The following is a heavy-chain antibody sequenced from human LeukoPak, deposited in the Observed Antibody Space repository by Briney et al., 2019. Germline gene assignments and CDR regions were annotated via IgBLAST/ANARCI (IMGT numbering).Heavy chain of an antibody. Sequence: GGSLRLSCAASGFTFSSYAMSWVGQAPGKGLEGVSAISGSGGSTNYADSVKGRFTISRDNSKNTLYLQMNSLRAEDTAVYYCAKTYTKLPDFDYWGQGTLVTVPS. CDR3: AKTYTKLPDFDY. CDR2: ISGSGGST. CDR1: GFTFSSYA. V-gene: IGHV3-23*01. J-gene: IGHJ4*02. D-gene: IGHD2-2*02.